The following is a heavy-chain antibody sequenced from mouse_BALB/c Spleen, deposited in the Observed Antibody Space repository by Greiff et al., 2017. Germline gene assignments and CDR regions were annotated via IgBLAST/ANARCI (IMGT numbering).Heavy chain of an antibody. CDR1: GYTFTDYW. Sequence: QVQLQQPGAELVMPGASVKMSCKASGYTFTDYWMHWVKQRPGQGLEWIGAIDTSDSYTSYNQKFKGKATLTVDESSSTAYMQLSSLTSEDSAVYYCARGNYGNDYWGQGTTLTGSS. CDR2: IDTSDSYT. D-gene: IGHD2-1*01. CDR3: ARGNYGNDY. J-gene: IGHJ2*01. V-gene: IGHV1-69*01.